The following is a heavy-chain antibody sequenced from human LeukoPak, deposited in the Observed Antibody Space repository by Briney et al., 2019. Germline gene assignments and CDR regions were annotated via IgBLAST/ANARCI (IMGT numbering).Heavy chain of an antibody. CDR1: GFTFSSYA. CDR2: ISGSGGST. Sequence: GGSLRLSCVVSGFTFSSYAMSWVRQAPGKGLEWVSGISGSGGSTYYADSVKGRFTISRDNAKNSLYLQMNSLRAEDTAVYYCARAVVVVPAAMLDYWGQGTLVTVSS. CDR3: ARAVVVVPAAMLDY. D-gene: IGHD2-2*01. J-gene: IGHJ4*02. V-gene: IGHV3-23*01.